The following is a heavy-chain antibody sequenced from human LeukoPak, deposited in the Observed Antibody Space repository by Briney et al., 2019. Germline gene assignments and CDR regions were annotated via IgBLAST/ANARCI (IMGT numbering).Heavy chain of an antibody. CDR2: ISYDGSNK. CDR3: ARGRWLQLFGDY. V-gene: IGHV3-30-3*01. J-gene: IGHJ4*02. Sequence: GRSLSLSCAASEFTFSSYVTHWVRQAPGKGLEWVAVISYDGSNKYYADSVKGRFTISRDNSKNTLYLQMNSLRAEDTAVYYCARGRWLQLFGDYWGQGTLVTVSS. D-gene: IGHD5-24*01. CDR1: EFTFSSYV.